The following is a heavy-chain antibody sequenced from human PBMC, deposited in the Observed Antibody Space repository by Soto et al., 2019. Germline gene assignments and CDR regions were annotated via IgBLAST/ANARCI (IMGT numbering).Heavy chain of an antibody. D-gene: IGHD5-12*01. J-gene: IGHJ4*02. CDR3: ARRIVATETFDY. V-gene: IGHV4-30-4*01. Sequence: SETLSLTCTVSGVSISSGDYYWSWIRQPPGKGLEWIGYIFYSGTTYYNPSLESRVTISVDTSKNQFSLTVTSVTAADTAVYYCARRIVATETFDYWGQGTLVTVSS. CDR1: GVSISSGDYY. CDR2: IFYSGTT.